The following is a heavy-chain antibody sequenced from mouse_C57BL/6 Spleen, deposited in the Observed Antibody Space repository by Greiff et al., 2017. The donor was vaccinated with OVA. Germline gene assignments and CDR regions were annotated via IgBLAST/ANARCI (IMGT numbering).Heavy chain of an antibody. CDR2: IHPSVSDT. J-gene: IGHJ3*01. V-gene: IGHV1-74*01. Sequence: QVQLQQPGAELVKPGASVKVSCKASGYTFTSYWMHWVKQRPGQGLEWIGRIHPSVSDTNYNQKFKGKATLTVDKSSSTAYMQLSSLTSEDSAVYFCARDDYDVWFAYWGQGTLVTVSA. D-gene: IGHD2-4*01. CDR3: ARDDYDVWFAY. CDR1: GYTFTSYW.